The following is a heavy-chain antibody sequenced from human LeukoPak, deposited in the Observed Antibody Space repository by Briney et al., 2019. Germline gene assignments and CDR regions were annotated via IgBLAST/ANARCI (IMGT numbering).Heavy chain of an antibody. CDR2: IIPIFGTA. J-gene: IGHJ4*02. V-gene: IGHV1-69*05. CDR1: GDTFSSYA. CDR3: AGENCTNGVCRFDY. D-gene: IGHD2-8*01. Sequence: SVKVSCKASGDTFSSYAISWVRQAPGQGLEWMGRIIPIFGTANYAQKFQGRVTITTDESTSTAYMELSSLRSEDTAVYYCAGENCTNGVCRFDYWGQGTLVTVSS.